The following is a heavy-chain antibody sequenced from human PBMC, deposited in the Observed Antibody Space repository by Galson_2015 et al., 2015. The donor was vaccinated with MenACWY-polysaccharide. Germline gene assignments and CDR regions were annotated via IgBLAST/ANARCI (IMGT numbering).Heavy chain of an antibody. D-gene: IGHD2-15*01. CDR2: IIPIAGMV. Sequence: SVKVSCKASGGTFSDYGFGWVRQAPGQGLEWMGRIIPIAGMVNYAQKFRDRVTITADRSTSTAHLDLSSLTSEDTAVYYCARVDCSGTICYFAYWGQGTLVPGSS. CDR1: GGTFSDYG. CDR3: ARVDCSGTICYFAY. V-gene: IGHV1-69*04. J-gene: IGHJ4*02.